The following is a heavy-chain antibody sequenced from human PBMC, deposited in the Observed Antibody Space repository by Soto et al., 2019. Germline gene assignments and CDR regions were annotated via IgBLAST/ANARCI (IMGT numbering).Heavy chain of an antibody. CDR2: IIPIFGTA. CDR3: AGDNSPFGDFWSGYYCGSLLTSSYCGMNV. CDR1: RGTFSGYA. V-gene: IGHV1-69*06. D-gene: IGHD3-3*01. J-gene: IGHJ6*02. Sequence: SVKVSCEGSRGTFSGYAISWVRQAPGQGLEWMGGIIPIFGTANYAQKFQGRVTITADKATSTAYMELSSLRSEDTAVYYCAGDNSPFGDFWSGYYCGSLLTSSYCGMNVCGRVPTVTLSS.